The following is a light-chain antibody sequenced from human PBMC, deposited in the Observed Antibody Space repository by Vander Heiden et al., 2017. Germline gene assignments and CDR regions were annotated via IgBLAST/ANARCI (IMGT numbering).Light chain of an antibody. Sequence: DIVFTLSPASLSLSPGERATPSCRASQSVSSYLAWYQQKPGQAPRLLIYDASNRATGIPARFSGSGSGTDFTLTISSLEPEDFAVYYCQQRSNRPRCTFGHGTKVDIK. CDR1: QSVSSY. CDR2: DAS. CDR3: QQRSNRPRCT. V-gene: IGKV3-11*01. J-gene: IGKJ3*01.